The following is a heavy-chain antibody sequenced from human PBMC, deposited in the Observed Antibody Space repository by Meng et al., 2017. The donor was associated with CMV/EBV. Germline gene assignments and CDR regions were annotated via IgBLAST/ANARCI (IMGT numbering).Heavy chain of an antibody. D-gene: IGHD3-3*01. V-gene: IGHV1-46*01. CDR3: ARGMYYDFWSGYYPRLDY. J-gene: IGHJ4*02. Sequence: QVQLVQSGAEVKKPGASVKVSCKASGYTFTGYYMHWVRQAPGQGLEWMGIINPSGGSTSYAQKFQGRVTMTRDTSTSTVYMELSSLRSEDTAVYYCARGMYYDFWSGYYPRLDYWGQGTLVTVSS. CDR1: GYTFTGYY. CDR2: INPSGGST.